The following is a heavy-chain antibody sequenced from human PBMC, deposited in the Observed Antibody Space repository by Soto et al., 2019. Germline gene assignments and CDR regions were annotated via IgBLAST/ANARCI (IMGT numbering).Heavy chain of an antibody. CDR1: GGSISSGGYY. J-gene: IGHJ4*02. V-gene: IGHV4-31*03. CDR2: IYYSGST. Sequence: SETMSLTCTVSGGSISSGGYYWSWNRQHPGKGLEWIGYIYYSGSTYYNPSLKSRVTISVDTSKNQFSLKLSSVTAADTAVYYCARTMVREYYFDYWGQGALVTVSS. CDR3: ARTMVREYYFDY. D-gene: IGHD3-10*01.